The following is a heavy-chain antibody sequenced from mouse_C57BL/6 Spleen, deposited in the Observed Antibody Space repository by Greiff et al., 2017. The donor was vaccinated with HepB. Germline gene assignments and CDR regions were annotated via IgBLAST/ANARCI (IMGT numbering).Heavy chain of an antibody. D-gene: IGHD3-1*01. CDR3: ARLGTPFAY. CDR2: ISSGSSTI. J-gene: IGHJ3*01. V-gene: IGHV5-17*01. Sequence: EVQGVESGGGLVKPGGSLKLSCAASGFTFSDYGMHWVRQAPEKGLEWVAYISSGSSTIYYADKVKGRFTISRDNGKNTLFLQMTSLWSEDTAMYYCARLGTPFAYWGQGTLGTVSA. CDR1: GFTFSDYG.